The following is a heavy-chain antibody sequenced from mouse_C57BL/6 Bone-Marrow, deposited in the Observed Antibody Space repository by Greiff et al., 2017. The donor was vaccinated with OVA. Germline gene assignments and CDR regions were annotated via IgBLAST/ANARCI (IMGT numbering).Heavy chain of an antibody. J-gene: IGHJ1*03. CDR2: INPNNGGT. CDR3: ARAGITTVVDGYFDV. Sequence: VQLQQSGPELVKPGASVKISCKASGYTFTDYYMNWVKQSHGKSLEWIGDINPNNGGTSYNQKFKGKATLTVDKASSTADMGRRSLTSEDSAVYYCARAGITTVVDGYFDVWGTGTTVTVSS. D-gene: IGHD1-1*01. V-gene: IGHV1-26*01. CDR1: GYTFTDYY.